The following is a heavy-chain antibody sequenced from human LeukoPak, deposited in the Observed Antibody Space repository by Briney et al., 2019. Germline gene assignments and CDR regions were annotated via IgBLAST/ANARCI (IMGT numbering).Heavy chain of an antibody. J-gene: IGHJ4*02. V-gene: IGHV5-51*01. CDR3: ARSPLGYCSGNSCSYFEY. D-gene: IGHD2-15*01. CDR2: IYPGDSDT. Sequence: GESLKISCKGSGYSFTSYWIGWVRQMPGKGPEWMGIIYPGDSDTRYSPSFQGQVTISADKSISTAYLQSSSLKASDTAMYYCARSPLGYCSGNSCSYFEYWGQGTLVTVSS. CDR1: GYSFTSYW.